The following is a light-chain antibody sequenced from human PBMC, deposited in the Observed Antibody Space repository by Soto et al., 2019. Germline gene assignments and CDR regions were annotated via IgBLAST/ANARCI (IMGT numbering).Light chain of an antibody. V-gene: IGLV2-14*01. CDR1: NSDVGSYIY. J-gene: IGLJ2*01. CDR2: EVT. Sequence: QSALTQPASVSGSPGQSITICCTGTNSDVGSYIYVSWYQHHPGKVPKLLIYEVTNRPSGVSSRFSGSKSGNTASLTISGLQAEDEADYYCSSYSSGSTLVVFGGGTKLTVL. CDR3: SSYSSGSTLVV.